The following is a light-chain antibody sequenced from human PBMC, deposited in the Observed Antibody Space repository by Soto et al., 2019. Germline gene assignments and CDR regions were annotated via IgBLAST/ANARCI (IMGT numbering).Light chain of an antibody. CDR1: QSVSSN. V-gene: IGKV3-15*01. J-gene: IGKJ2*01. Sequence: EILMTQSPATLAVSPGERAALSCRASQSVSSNFAWYQQKPGQAPRLLIYGASSLATGTPARFSGSGSGTEFTLTISSLQSEDFAIYYCQQYNNWPYTFGLGTKLEMK. CDR3: QQYNNWPYT. CDR2: GAS.